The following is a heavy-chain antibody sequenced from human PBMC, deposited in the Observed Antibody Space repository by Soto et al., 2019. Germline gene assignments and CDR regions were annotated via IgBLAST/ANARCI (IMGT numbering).Heavy chain of an antibody. J-gene: IGHJ6*02. Sequence: PGGSLRLSCADSGFTVSGSPMHWVRQAAGKGLEWVGRIRSKANSYATAYAASVQGRFTISRDDSKNTAYLQINSLKTEDTAVYYCTSSRPTYYYYYGMDVGGQGTTVTVSS. D-gene: IGHD6-6*01. V-gene: IGHV3-73*01. CDR1: GFTVSGSP. CDR2: IRSKANSYAT. CDR3: TSSRPTYYYYYGMDV.